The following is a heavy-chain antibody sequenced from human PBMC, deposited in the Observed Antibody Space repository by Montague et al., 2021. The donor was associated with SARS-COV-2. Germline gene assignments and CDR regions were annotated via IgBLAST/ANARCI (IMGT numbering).Heavy chain of an antibody. J-gene: IGHJ6*03. V-gene: IGHV4-59*01. Sequence: SETRSLTCTVSGGSISSYYWSWIRQPPGKGLEWIGYIYYSWSTNYNPSLKSRVTISVDTSKNQFSLKLCSVTAADTAVYYCARGIFTIPFIPAHYYMDVWGKGTMVTVSS. CDR3: ARGIFTIPFIPAHYYMDV. D-gene: IGHD3-3*01. CDR1: GGSISSYY. CDR2: IYYSWST.